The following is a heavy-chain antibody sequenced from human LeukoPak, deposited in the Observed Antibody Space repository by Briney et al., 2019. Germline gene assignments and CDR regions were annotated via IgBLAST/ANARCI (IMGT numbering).Heavy chain of an antibody. CDR2: IILIFGTA. CDR3: ARYLGYCSSTSCPLQEYAAFDP. J-gene: IGHJ5*02. Sequence: SVKVSCKASGGTFSSYAISWVRQAPGQGLEWMGGIILIFGTANYAQKFQGRVTITADESTSTAYMELSSLRSEDTAVYYCARYLGYCSSTSCPLQEYAAFDPWGQGTLVTVSS. D-gene: IGHD2-2*01. CDR1: GGTFSSYA. V-gene: IGHV1-69*01.